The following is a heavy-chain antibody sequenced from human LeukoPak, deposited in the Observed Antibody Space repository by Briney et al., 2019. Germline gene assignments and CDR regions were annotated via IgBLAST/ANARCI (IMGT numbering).Heavy chain of an antibody. CDR2: IYHRGYT. D-gene: IGHD4-17*01. CDR1: GGSIYSNDW. J-gene: IGHJ5*02. V-gene: IGHV4-4*02. Sequence: SETLSLTCGVSGGSIYSNDWWSWVRQSPGKGLEWIGEIYHRGYTNYNPSLKTRVTISVDTSKNHFSLELTSVTAADTALYYCARNRGGDYGDYRSDWFDPWGQGTLVTVSS. CDR3: ARNRGGDYGDYRSDWFDP.